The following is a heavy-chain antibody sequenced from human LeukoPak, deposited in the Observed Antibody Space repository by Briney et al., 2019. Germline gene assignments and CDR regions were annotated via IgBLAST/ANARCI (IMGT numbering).Heavy chain of an antibody. J-gene: IGHJ3*02. V-gene: IGHV4-61*02. CDR2: IYTSGST. CDR3: ASGNTRLLSIFGVVPGAFDI. CDR1: GGSISSGSYY. D-gene: IGHD3-3*01. Sequence: SQTLSLTCTVSGGSISSGSYYWSCIRQPAGKGLECIGRIYTSGSTNYNPSLKSRVTISVDTSNNQFSLKLSSVTAADTAVYYCASGNTRLLSIFGVVPGAFDIRGQGTMVTVSS.